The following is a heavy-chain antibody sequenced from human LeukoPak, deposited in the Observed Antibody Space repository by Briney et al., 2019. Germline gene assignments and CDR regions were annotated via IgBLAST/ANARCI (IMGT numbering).Heavy chain of an antibody. CDR2: INPILGIA. CDR3: AGAAYNWNDYYYYGMDV. J-gene: IGHJ6*02. D-gene: IGHD1-20*01. Sequence: SVKVSCMASGCTFSSYTISWVRQAPGQGLEWMGRINPILGIANYAQKFQGRVTITTDKSTSTAYMELSSLRSEDTAVYYCAGAAYNWNDYYYYGMDVWGQGTTVTVSS. V-gene: IGHV1-69*02. CDR1: GCTFSSYT.